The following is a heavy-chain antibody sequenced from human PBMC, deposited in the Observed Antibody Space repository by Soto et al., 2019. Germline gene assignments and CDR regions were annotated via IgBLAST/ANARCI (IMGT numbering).Heavy chain of an antibody. J-gene: IGHJ4*02. Sequence: QVQLVESGGGVVQPGRSLRLSCAASGFTFSSYGMHWVRQAPGKGLEWVAVISKDGGTKYDADPVKGRFTISRDNSKNTLYLQMNSLRAEDTAVYYCAKETHSSGYGSYFDYWGQGTLVTVSS. CDR2: ISKDGGTK. D-gene: IGHD3-22*01. CDR1: GFTFSSYG. CDR3: AKETHSSGYGSYFDY. V-gene: IGHV3-30*18.